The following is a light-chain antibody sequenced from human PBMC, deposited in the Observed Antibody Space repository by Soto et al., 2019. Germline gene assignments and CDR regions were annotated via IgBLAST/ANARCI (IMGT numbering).Light chain of an antibody. V-gene: IGLV1-44*01. CDR2: NNN. Sequence: QSVLTQPPSASGTPGQRDTISCSGCRSNIGSNTVNWYQQVPGTAPKLLIYNNNQRPSGVPDRFSASKSGTSASLAISGLQSEDEAEYFCAAWDDTLNGPDLAFGGGTKLTVL. CDR3: AAWDDTLNGPDLA. J-gene: IGLJ2*01. CDR1: RSNIGSNT.